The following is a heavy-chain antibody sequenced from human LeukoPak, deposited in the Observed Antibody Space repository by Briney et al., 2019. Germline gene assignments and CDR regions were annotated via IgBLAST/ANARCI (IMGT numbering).Heavy chain of an antibody. Sequence: PGGSLRLSCAASGFTFSSYEMNWVRQAPGKGLEWVSYISSSGSTIYYADSVKGRFTISRDNANNSLYLQMNSLRPEDTAVYYCAELGITMIGGVWGKGTTVTISS. CDR2: ISSSGSTI. CDR3: AELGITMIGGV. D-gene: IGHD3-10*02. J-gene: IGHJ6*04. V-gene: IGHV3-48*03. CDR1: GFTFSSYE.